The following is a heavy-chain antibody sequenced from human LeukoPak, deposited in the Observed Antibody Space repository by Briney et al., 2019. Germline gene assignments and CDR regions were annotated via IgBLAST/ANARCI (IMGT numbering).Heavy chain of an antibody. CDR1: GFSFSSYS. V-gene: IGHV3-21*01. D-gene: IGHD1-14*01. CDR2: ISSSSSYI. Sequence: PGGSLRLSCVASGFSFSSYSMNRVRQAPGKGLEWISSISSSSSYIYYADSVKGRFTISRDNAKNSLYLQMNSLRAEDTAVYYCAREPVWAEYYFDYWGQGTLVTVSS. J-gene: IGHJ4*02. CDR3: AREPVWAEYYFDY.